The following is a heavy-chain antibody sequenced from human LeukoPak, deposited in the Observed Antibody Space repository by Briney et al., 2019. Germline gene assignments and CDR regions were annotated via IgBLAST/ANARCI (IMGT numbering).Heavy chain of an antibody. Sequence: PGGSLRLSCAASGFTFNNYGMHWVRQAPGKGLEWVAVISYDGSNKYYADSVKGRFTISRDNSKNTLYLQMNSLRAEDTAVYYCVRETCAGSTCYQLDSWGQGTLVTVSS. CDR1: GFTFNNYG. D-gene: IGHD2-15*01. CDR2: ISYDGSNK. V-gene: IGHV3-30*03. CDR3: VRETCAGSTCYQLDS. J-gene: IGHJ4*02.